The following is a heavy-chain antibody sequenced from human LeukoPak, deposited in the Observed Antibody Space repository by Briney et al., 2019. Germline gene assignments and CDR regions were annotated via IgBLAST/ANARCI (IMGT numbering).Heavy chain of an antibody. V-gene: IGHV4-61*02. J-gene: IGHJ4*02. CDR1: GDSISSGISY. CDR2: VFTSGYT. CDR3: ARLSAGGYFDH. Sequence: PSETLSLTCTVSGDSISSGISYWSWVRQPAGKGLEWIGRVFTSGYTNYIPSLESRVAMSVDTSRNQFSLNLKSVTAADTAVYFCARLSAGGYFDHWGQGILVTVSS. D-gene: IGHD3-16*02.